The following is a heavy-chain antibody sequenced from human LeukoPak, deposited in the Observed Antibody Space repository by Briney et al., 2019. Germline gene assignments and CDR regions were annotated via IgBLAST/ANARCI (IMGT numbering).Heavy chain of an antibody. Sequence: SETLSLTCTVSGDFISSGGYYWSWIRQHPGKGLEWIGYIYHTWTTYYNPSLKRRVSLSVDTSKNQFSLKLSSVTAADTAVYYCARASTYFDNWGQGTLVAVSS. V-gene: IGHV4-31*03. CDR3: ARASTYFDN. J-gene: IGHJ4*02. CDR1: GDFISSGGYY. CDR2: IYHTWTT.